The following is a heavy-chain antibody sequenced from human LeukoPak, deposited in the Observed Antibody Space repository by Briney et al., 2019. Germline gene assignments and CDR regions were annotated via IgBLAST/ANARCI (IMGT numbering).Heavy chain of an antibody. Sequence: ASVKVSCKTSGYTFTGHYIHWVRQAPGQGLEWMGRINPNSGGTNYAQKLQDRVTMTTDTSTSTAYMELRSLRVDDTAVYYCARDSPMWAAAGTFGAFDIWGQGTMVTVSS. CDR2: INPNSGGT. CDR3: ARDSPMWAAAGTFGAFDI. J-gene: IGHJ3*02. D-gene: IGHD6-13*01. CDR1: GYTFTGHY. V-gene: IGHV1-2*02.